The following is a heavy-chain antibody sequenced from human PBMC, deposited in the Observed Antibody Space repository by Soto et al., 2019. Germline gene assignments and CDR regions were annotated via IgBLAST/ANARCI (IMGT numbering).Heavy chain of an antibody. V-gene: IGHV4-59*01. D-gene: IGHD4-17*01. CDR3: ARGGSYGDFFDY. J-gene: IGHJ4*02. Sequence: PSETLSLTCTVSGGSMRSNYWTWIRQSPGKGLEWIGYIYYTGSTKYNPPLKSRVTISLDTSKNQFSLRLTSVTSADTAVYYCARGGSYGDFFDYWGQGAQVTVS. CDR2: IYYTGST. CDR1: GGSMRSNY.